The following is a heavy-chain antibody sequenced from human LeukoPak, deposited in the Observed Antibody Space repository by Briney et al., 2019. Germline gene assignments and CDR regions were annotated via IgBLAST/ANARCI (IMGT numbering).Heavy chain of an antibody. J-gene: IGHJ4*02. V-gene: IGHV4-39*07. CDR3: ARDRGGKGYFDY. CDR1: GGSISSSSYY. D-gene: IGHD4-23*01. Sequence: SETLSLTCTVSGGSISSSSYYWGWIRQPPGEGLEWIGSIYYSGSTYYNPSLKSRVTISVDTSKNQFSLKLSSVTAADTAVYYCARDRGGKGYFDYWGQGTLVTVSS. CDR2: IYYSGST.